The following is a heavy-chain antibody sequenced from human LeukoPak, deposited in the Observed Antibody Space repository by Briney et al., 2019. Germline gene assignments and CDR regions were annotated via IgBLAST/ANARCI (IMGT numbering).Heavy chain of an antibody. CDR1: GGSFSGYY. CDR3: ALLQGSSDY. CDR2: INHSGST. D-gene: IGHD6-6*01. J-gene: IGHJ4*02. Sequence: SGTLSLTCAVYGGSFSGYYWSWIRQPPGKGLEWIGEINHSGSTNYNPSLKSRVTISVDTSKNQFSLKLSSVTAADTAVYYCALLQGSSDYWGQGTLVTVSS. V-gene: IGHV4-34*01.